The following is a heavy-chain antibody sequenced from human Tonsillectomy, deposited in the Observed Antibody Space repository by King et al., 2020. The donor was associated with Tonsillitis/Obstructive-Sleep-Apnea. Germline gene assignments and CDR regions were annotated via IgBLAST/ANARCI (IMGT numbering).Heavy chain of an antibody. V-gene: IGHV2-26*01. CDR3: ARISMYSSGWSIFDY. J-gene: IGHJ4*02. CDR2: IFSNDEK. D-gene: IGHD6-19*01. Sequence: TLKESGPVLVKPTETLTLTCTVSGFSLSNARMGVSWIRQPPGKALEWLAHIFSNDEKSYSTSLKSRLTISKDTSKSQVVLTMTNMDTVDTATYYCARISMYSSGWSIFDYWGQGTLVTVSS. CDR1: GFSLSNARMG.